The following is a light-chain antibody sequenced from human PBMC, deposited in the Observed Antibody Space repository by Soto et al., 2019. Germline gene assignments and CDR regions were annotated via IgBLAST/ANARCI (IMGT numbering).Light chain of an antibody. V-gene: IGKV1-9*01. Sequence: IQLTQSPSSLSASVGDRVTITCRASQGISSYLAWYKQKPGKAPKLLIYAASTLRSGVPSRFSGSGSGTDFTLTISSLQPEDFATYYCQQLNDYPITFGQGTRLEIK. CDR1: QGISSY. CDR3: QQLNDYPIT. CDR2: AAS. J-gene: IGKJ5*01.